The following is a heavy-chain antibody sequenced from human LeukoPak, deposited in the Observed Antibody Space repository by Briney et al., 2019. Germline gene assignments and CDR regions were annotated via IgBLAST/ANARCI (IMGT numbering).Heavy chain of an antibody. D-gene: IGHD1-26*01. Sequence: ASVKVSCKASGYTFTSYDINWVRQATGQGLEWMGWMNPNSGNTGYAQKFQGRVTMTRNTSISTAYMELGSLRSEDTAVYYCLLVGATRYNWFDPWGQGTLVTVSS. J-gene: IGHJ5*02. CDR2: MNPNSGNT. CDR3: LLVGATRYNWFDP. CDR1: GYTFTSYD. V-gene: IGHV1-8*01.